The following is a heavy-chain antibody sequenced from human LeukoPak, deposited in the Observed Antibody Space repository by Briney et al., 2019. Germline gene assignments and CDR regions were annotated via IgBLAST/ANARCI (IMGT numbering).Heavy chain of an antibody. V-gene: IGHV3-48*01. CDR2: ISSSSSTI. CDR3: ARDPFGSRTSDY. CDR1: GFTFSSYS. J-gene: IGHJ4*02. Sequence: PGGSLRLSCAASGFTFSSYSMNWVRQAPGKGLEWVSCISSSSSTIYYADSVKGRFTISRDNAKNSLYLQMNSLRAEDTAVYYCARDPFGSRTSDYWGQGTLVTVSS. D-gene: IGHD2-2*01.